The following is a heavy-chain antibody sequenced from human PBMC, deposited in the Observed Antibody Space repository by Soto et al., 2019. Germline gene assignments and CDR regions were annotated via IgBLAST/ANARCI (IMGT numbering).Heavy chain of an antibody. J-gene: IGHJ4*02. CDR1: GYTFTSYG. D-gene: IGHD5-18*01. V-gene: IGHV1-18*03. Sequence: QVQLVQSGAEVKKPGASVKVSCKASGYTFTSYGISWVRQAPGQGLEWMGWISAYNGNTNYAQKLQGRVTMTTDTSTSTAYMGLRSLRSDDMAVYYCASSLLVGYGLEGESDWGQGTLVTVSS. CDR2: ISAYNGNT. CDR3: ASSLLVGYGLEGESD.